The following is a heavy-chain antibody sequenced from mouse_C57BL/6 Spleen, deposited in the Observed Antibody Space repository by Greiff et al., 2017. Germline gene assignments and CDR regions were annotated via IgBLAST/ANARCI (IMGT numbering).Heavy chain of an antibody. CDR2: FLPGSGRT. V-gene: IGHV1-9*01. CDR1: GYTFPGYW. CDR3: AGGTSNPYAMDY. J-gene: IGHJ4*01. Sequence: QVQLQQSGAELMKPGASVKLSCKATGYTFPGYWIEWVKQSPGHGLEWIGEFLPGSGRTTSNEKFKGKATFTADTSSNTAYMQLSSLTTEDSAIYYCAGGTSNPYAMDYWGQGTSVTVSS. D-gene: IGHD2-5*01.